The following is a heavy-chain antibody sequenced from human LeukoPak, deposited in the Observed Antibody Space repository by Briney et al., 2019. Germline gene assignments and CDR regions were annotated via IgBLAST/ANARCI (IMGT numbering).Heavy chain of an antibody. CDR3: ARDGDYDFWSGYYTYYYYYGMDV. J-gene: IGHJ6*02. V-gene: IGHV3-33*08. Sequence: GGSLRLSCAASGFTFSSYAMSWVRQAPGKGLEWVAVIWYDGSNKYYADSVKGRFTISRDNSKNTLYLQMNSLRAEDTAVYYCARDGDYDFWSGYYTYYYYYGMDVWGQGTTVTVSS. CDR2: IWYDGSNK. D-gene: IGHD3-3*01. CDR1: GFTFSSYA.